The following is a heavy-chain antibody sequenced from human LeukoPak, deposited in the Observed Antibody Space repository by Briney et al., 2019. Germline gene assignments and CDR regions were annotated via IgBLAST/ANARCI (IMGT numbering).Heavy chain of an antibody. V-gene: IGHV3-21*06. J-gene: IGHJ6*03. D-gene: IGHD3-10*01. CDR2: LDSSGAYI. CDR1: GFTFNTYT. CDR3: AKIGYSGSGVGYYMDV. Sequence: PGGSLRLSCAASGFTFNTYTMNWARQAPGKGLEWLSSLDSSGAYIFYADSVKGRFIISRDNAKNSLYLQMNSLRAEDTAVYYCAKIGYSGSGVGYYMDVWGKGTTVTISS.